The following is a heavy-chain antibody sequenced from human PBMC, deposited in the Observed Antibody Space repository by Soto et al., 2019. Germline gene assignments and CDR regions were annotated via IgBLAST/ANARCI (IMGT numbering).Heavy chain of an antibody. CDR1: GFTLDNYA. CDR3: ARGGRSITVPFDP. Sequence: QVQLVESGGGVVQPGRSLRLSCAASGFTLDNYAIHWVRQAPGKGLEWVAVISFDGIAKYYADSVQGRFTISRDSSMNTPYLQMTSLRTEDTAVYYCARGGRSITVPFDPWGQGTLVTVSS. V-gene: IGHV3-30-3*01. J-gene: IGHJ5*02. CDR2: ISFDGIAK. D-gene: IGHD3-16*01.